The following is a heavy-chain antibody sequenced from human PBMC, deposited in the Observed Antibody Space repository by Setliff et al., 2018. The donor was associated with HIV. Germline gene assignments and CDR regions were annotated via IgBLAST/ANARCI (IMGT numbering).Heavy chain of an antibody. Sequence: LGASLKLSCRGFGYSFGDYWIGWVRQKPGKGLEWMGIIFPADSDTRVSPSFQGQVSISADRSTYAAFLQWTSLKASDTGMYFCARHRVDTSMLVVKSPGAFDLWGQGTLVTVSS. D-gene: IGHD3-22*01. V-gene: IGHV5-51*01. CDR1: GYSFGDYW. CDR3: ARHRVDTSMLVVKSPGAFDL. J-gene: IGHJ3*01. CDR2: IFPADSDT.